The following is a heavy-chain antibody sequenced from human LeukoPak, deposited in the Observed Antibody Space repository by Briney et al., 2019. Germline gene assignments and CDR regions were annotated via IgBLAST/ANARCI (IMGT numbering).Heavy chain of an antibody. J-gene: IGHJ4*02. V-gene: IGHV3-23*01. D-gene: IGHD6-13*01. CDR3: AKVLPSSSWYCYFDY. CDR2: VSGSGGST. CDR1: GFTFSSYA. Sequence: GGSLRLSCAASGFTFSSYAMSWVRQAPGKGLEWVSVVSGSGGSTYYADSVKGRFTISRDNSKNTPYLQMNSLRAEDTAVYYCAKVLPSSSWYCYFDYWGQGTLVTVSS.